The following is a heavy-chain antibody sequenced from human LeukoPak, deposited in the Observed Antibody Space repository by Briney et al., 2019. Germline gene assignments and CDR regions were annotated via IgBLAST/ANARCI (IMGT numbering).Heavy chain of an antibody. CDR3: ARCIAAAGDAFDI. V-gene: IGHV1-2*02. D-gene: IGHD6-13*01. CDR2: INPNSGGT. J-gene: IGHJ3*02. CDR1: GYSFIDYY. Sequence: GASVKVSCKTSGYSFIDYYIHWVRQAPGQGLEWMGWINPNSGGTNYAQKFQGRVTMTRDTSISTAYMELSRLRSDDTAVYYCARCIAAAGDAFDIWGQGTMVTVSS.